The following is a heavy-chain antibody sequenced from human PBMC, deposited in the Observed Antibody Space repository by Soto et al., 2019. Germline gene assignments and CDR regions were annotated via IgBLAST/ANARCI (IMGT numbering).Heavy chain of an antibody. V-gene: IGHV3-74*01. J-gene: IGHJ4*02. CDR1: GLIFSTKW. Sequence: EVQLVESGGGLVQPGGSLRLSCAAPGLIFSTKWMHWVRQAPGKGLVWVSRINSDGTIISYADSVKGRFTISRDNAKNTLYLQMSSLRAEDTAVYHCARERGRSSGLLDYWGQGALVTVSS. CDR2: INSDGTII. CDR3: ARERGRSSGLLDY. D-gene: IGHD6-6*01.